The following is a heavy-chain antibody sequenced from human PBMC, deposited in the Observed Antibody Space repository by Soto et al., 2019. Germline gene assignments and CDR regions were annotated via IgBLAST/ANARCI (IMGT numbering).Heavy chain of an antibody. CDR2: ISSNGSST. J-gene: IGHJ4*02. Sequence: EVQLVESGGGLDQPGGSLRLSCAASGFTFSSYAMHWVRQAPGKGLEYVSAISSNGSSTYYANSVKGRFTISRDNSKNTLYLQMGSLRAEDMALYYCARSCRGGIAVAGTKENDFDYWGQGTLVTVSS. CDR1: GFTFSSYA. CDR3: ARSCRGGIAVAGTKENDFDY. V-gene: IGHV3-64*01. D-gene: IGHD6-19*01.